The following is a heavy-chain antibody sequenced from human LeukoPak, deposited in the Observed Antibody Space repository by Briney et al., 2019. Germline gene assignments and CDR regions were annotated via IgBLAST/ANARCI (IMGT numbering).Heavy chain of an antibody. J-gene: IGHJ4*02. CDR1: GFTVSSNY. CDR3: AREDYHYASGH. D-gene: IGHD3-10*01. Sequence: GGSLRLSCAASGFTVSSNYMSWVRQAPGKGLEWVSVIYSGGSTYYADSVKGRFTISRDNSKNTLYLQMNSLRAEDTAVYYCAREDYHYASGHWAQGTLVTVSS. CDR2: IYSGGST. V-gene: IGHV3-66*01.